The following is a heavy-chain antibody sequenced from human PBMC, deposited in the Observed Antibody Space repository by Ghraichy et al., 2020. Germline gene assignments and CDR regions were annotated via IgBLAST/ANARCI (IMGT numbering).Heavy chain of an antibody. V-gene: IGHV4-39*01. J-gene: IGHJ4*02. CDR3: ARGPPYSSSWFERWFEM. CDR1: GGSISRSGYF. Sequence: SQTLSLTCSVSGGSISRSGYFWGWIRQPPGKGLEWIGNIFYSGTTYYSPSLKSRVSISGDSAKNQFSLNLTSVTAADTAIYFCARGPPYSSSWFERWFEMWGRGILVTVAS. CDR2: IFYSGTT. D-gene: IGHD6-13*01.